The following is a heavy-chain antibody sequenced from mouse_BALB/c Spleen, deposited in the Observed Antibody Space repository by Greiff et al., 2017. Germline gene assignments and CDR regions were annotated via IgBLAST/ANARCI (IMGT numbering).Heavy chain of an antibody. Sequence: VQLVESGPGLVAPSQSLSITCTVSGFSLTDYGVSWIRQPPGKGLEWLGVIWGGGSTYYNSALKSRLSISKDNSKSQVFLKMNSLQTDDTAMYYCAKHNYYGSSYVRYFDVWGAGTTVTVSS. D-gene: IGHD1-1*01. V-gene: IGHV2-6-5*01. J-gene: IGHJ1*01. CDR3: AKHNYYGSSYVRYFDV. CDR1: GFSLTDYG. CDR2: IWGGGST.